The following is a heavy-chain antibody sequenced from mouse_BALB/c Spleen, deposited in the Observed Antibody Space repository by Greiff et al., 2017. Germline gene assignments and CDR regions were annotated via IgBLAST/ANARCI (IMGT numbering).Heavy chain of an antibody. CDR2: SSTYYGDA. V-gene: IGHV1S137*01. CDR1: GYTFTDYA. Sequence: VQLQESGAELVRPGVSVKISCKGSGYTFTDYAMHWVKQSHAKSLEWIGVSSTYYGDASYNQKFKGKATMTVDKSSSTAYMELARLTSEDSAIYYCARGGDGNYVLYFDYWGQGTTLTVSS. J-gene: IGHJ2*01. CDR3: ARGGDGNYVLYFDY. D-gene: IGHD2-1*01.